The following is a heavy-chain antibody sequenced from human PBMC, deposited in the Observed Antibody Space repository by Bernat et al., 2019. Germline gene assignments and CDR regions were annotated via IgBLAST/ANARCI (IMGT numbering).Heavy chain of an antibody. V-gene: IGHV3-33*01. CDR1: GFIFSSYG. CDR2: IWYDGRNK. CDR3: ARSPIAVAGTIYYHYMDV. J-gene: IGHJ6*03. D-gene: IGHD6-19*01. Sequence: QVQLVESGGGVVQPGRSLRLFCAASGFIFSSYGTHWVRQAQGKGLAWVAVIWYDGRNKDYGGYVMGRFHMSSDDSENTLYLQMTRQRAEDTAVSYCARSPIAVAGTIYYHYMDVWGKGTTVTVSS.